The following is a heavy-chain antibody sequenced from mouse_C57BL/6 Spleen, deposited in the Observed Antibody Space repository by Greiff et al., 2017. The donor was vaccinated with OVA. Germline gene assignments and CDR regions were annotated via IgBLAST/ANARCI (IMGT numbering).Heavy chain of an antibody. CDR2: INPSNGGT. CDR1: GYTFTSYW. CDR3: ANLLGDYYAMDY. Sequence: VQLHQPGPELVKPGASVKLSCKASGYTFTSYWMHWVKQRPGQGLEWIGNINPSNGGTNYNEKFKCKATLTVDKSSSTAYMQLSSLTSEDSAVYYCANLLGDYYAMDYWGQGTSVTVSS. D-gene: IGHD2-1*01. J-gene: IGHJ4*01. V-gene: IGHV1-53*01.